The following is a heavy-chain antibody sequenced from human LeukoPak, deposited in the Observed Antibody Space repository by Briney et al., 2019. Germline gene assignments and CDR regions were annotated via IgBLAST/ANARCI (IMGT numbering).Heavy chain of an antibody. CDR3: ARDSYCSSTSCYTDYYYYYGMDV. D-gene: IGHD2-2*02. V-gene: IGHV1-18*01. CDR1: GYTFTSYG. J-gene: IGHJ6*02. Sequence: GASVKVSCKASGYTFTSYGISWVRQAPGQGLGWMGWISAYDGNTNYAQKLQGRVTMTTDTSTSTAYMELRSLRSDDTAVYYCARDSYCSSTSCYTDYYYYYGMDVWGQGTTVTVSS. CDR2: ISAYDGNT.